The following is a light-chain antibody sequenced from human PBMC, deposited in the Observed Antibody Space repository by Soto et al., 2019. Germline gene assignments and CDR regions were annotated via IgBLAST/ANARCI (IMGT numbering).Light chain of an antibody. J-gene: IGKJ1*01. CDR1: LSLVYSDGNTY. V-gene: IGKV2-30*01. CDR3: MQGAHWPWT. Sequence: DILMTQTPLSSPFTLGQPASIACRSSLSLVYSDGNTYLNWFQQRPGQSPRRLIYQISNRDSGVPDRFSGSGSGTDFTLRIGRVEAEDVAVYYCMQGAHWPWTFGQGTKVDIK. CDR2: QIS.